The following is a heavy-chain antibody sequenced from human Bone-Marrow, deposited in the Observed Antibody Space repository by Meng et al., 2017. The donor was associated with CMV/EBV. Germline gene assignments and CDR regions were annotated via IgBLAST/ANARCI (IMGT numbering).Heavy chain of an antibody. V-gene: IGHV4-61*02. J-gene: IGHJ4*02. D-gene: IGHD3-16*01. Sequence: TLSLTCTVSGGSISSGSPYWTWVRQPAGKGLEWIGLIYTNGSTNYNPSLKSRVTISLDTSRNQFSLDLNSVTAADTAVYYCVKEFASGGKGKRGTVSS. CDR2: IYTNGST. CDR1: GGSISSGSPY. CDR3: VKEFAS.